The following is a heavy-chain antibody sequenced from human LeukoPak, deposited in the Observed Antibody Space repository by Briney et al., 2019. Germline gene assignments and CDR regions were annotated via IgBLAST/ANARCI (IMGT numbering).Heavy chain of an antibody. CDR2: ISWNSGSI. CDR3: AREGIGYSYGRVYYFDY. J-gene: IGHJ4*02. D-gene: IGHD5-18*01. Sequence: GGSLRLSCAASGFTFDDYAMHWVRQAPGKGLEWVSGISWNSGSIGYADSVKGRFTISRDNSKNTLYLQMNSLRAEDTAVYYCAREGIGYSYGRVYYFDYWGQGTLVTVSS. V-gene: IGHV3-9*01. CDR1: GFTFDDYA.